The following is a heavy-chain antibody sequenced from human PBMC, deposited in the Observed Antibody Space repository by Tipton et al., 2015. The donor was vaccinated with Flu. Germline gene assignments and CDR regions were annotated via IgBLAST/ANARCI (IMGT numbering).Heavy chain of an antibody. D-gene: IGHD2-15*01. CDR2: IYYTGTT. V-gene: IGHV4-31*03. CDR1: GGSISSGSYY. J-gene: IGHJ4*02. CDR3: ARGRQEVEAKRYFDY. Sequence: TLSLTCSVSGGSISSGSYYWTWIRQRPGKGLEWIGYIYYTGTTHYSPSLKSRVTISRDASMNQFSLTLRSVTAADTAVYYCARGRQEVEAKRYFDYWGQGTLFTVFS.